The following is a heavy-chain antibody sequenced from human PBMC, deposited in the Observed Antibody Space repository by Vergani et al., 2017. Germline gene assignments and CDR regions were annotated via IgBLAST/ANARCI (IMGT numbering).Heavy chain of an antibody. Sequence: EVQLVESGGGLVKPGGSLRLSCAASGFTFSSYSMNWVRQAPGKGLEWVSSISSSSSYIYYADSVKGRFTISRDNAKNSLYLQMNSLRAEDTAVYYCARESGWYSEFDYWGQGTLDTVSS. CDR2: ISSSSSYI. CDR3: ARESGWYSEFDY. V-gene: IGHV3-21*04. D-gene: IGHD6-19*01. J-gene: IGHJ4*02. CDR1: GFTFSSYS.